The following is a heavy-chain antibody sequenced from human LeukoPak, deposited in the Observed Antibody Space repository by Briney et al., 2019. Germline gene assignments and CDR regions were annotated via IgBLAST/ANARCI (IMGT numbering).Heavy chain of an antibody. Sequence: TPSETLPLTCTVSGDSIRSSNYYWGWIRQPPGKGLEWIGSIYYSGNTNYNPPLKSRVTISVDTSKNQFSLKLSSVTAADTALYYCARRNRYCNGGSCAHHHDSWGQGTLVIVSS. D-gene: IGHD2-15*01. CDR3: ARRNRYCNGGSCAHHHDS. V-gene: IGHV4-39*07. J-gene: IGHJ4*02. CDR2: IYYSGNT. CDR1: GDSIRSSNYY.